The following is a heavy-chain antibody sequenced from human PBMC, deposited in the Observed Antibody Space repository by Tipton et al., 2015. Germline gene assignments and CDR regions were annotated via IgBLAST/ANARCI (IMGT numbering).Heavy chain of an antibody. J-gene: IGHJ6*02. Sequence: SLRLSCAASGFTFSSYAMSWVRQAPGKGLEWVSAISGSGGSTYYADSVKGRFTISRDNAKNSLFLHMNSLRDEDTALYYCARDARGMDVWGQGTTVTVSS. CDR2: ISGSGGST. CDR3: ARDARGMDV. V-gene: IGHV3-23*01. D-gene: IGHD3-10*01. CDR1: GFTFSSYA.